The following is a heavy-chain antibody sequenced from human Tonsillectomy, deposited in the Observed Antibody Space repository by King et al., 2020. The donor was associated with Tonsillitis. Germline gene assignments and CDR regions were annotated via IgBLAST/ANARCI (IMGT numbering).Heavy chain of an antibody. Sequence: SEKKKSWIRQAPGKGLEWVSYISSSGSTIYYADSVKGRFTISRDNAKNSLYLQMNSLRAEHTAVYYCASNEWEFDYWGQGTLLTVSS. CDR2: ISSSGSTI. D-gene: IGHD1-26*01. CDR3: ASNEWEFDY. CDR1: SEKK. J-gene: IGHJ4*02. V-gene: IGHV3-11*01.